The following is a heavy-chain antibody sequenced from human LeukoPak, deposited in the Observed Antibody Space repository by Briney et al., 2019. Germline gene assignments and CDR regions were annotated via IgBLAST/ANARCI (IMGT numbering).Heavy chain of an antibody. Sequence: GGSLRLSCAASGFTVSSNYMSWVRQAPGKGLEWVSVIYSGGSTYYADSVKGRFTISRDNSKNTLYLQMNSLRAEDTAVYYCARERITMVRGVIIAYYFDYWGQGTLVTVSS. D-gene: IGHD3-10*01. V-gene: IGHV3-66*01. CDR3: ARERITMVRGVIIAYYFDY. J-gene: IGHJ4*02. CDR1: GFTVSSNY. CDR2: IYSGGST.